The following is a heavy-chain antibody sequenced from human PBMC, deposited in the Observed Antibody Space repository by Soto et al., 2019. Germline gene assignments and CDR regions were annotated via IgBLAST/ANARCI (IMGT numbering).Heavy chain of an antibody. J-gene: IGHJ4*02. CDR1: GFTFGNHW. CDR3: ATAEVDY. CDR2: MNSDGSTT. V-gene: IGHV3-74*01. Sequence: QPGGSLRLSCVVSGFTFGNHWMHWVRQAPGKGLEWVSRMNSDGSTTNHADSVKGRFTVSRDNAKNTLYLQMNSLRAEDTAVYYCATAEVDYWGPGTLVTVSS.